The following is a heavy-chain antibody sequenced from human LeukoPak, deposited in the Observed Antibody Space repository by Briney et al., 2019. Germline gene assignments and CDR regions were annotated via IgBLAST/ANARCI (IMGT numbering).Heavy chain of an antibody. D-gene: IGHD1-26*01. CDR3: TRSGRGGAFDI. V-gene: IGHV3-74*01. Sequence: GGSLRLSCAASGFTFSSYWMHWVRQGPGKGLVWVPRIYSDGSRTTYADSVKGRFTISGDNAENTLYLQMNSLRVEDTAMYYCTRSGRGGAFDIWGRGTMVTVSS. CDR1: GFTFSSYW. J-gene: IGHJ3*02. CDR2: IYSDGSRT.